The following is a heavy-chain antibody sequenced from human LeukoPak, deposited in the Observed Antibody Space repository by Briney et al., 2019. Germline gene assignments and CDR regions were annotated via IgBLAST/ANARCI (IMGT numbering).Heavy chain of an antibody. CDR3: AREAPLWSGSNYYYYMDV. CDR1: GGSFIRSD. V-gene: IGHV4-59*01. J-gene: IGHJ6*03. CDR2: FYNYLST. Sequence: SETLSLTCTVSGGSFIRSDWCCIREPPSKGPKGIGYFYNYLSTKHSPALRRRVTITVDQSKSQFSLKLSSVTPAATGVYSCAREAPLWSGSNYYYYMDVWGKGTTGTVSS. D-gene: IGHD3-3*01.